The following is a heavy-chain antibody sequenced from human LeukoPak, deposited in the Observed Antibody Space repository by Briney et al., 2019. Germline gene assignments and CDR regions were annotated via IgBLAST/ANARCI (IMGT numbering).Heavy chain of an antibody. J-gene: IGHJ5*02. CDR1: GFTVSSNY. Sequence: GGSLRLSCAASGFTVSSNYMSWVRQAPGKGLEWVSVIYSGGSTYYADSVKGRFTISRDNSKNTLYLQMNSLRAEDTAVYYCARARGYSDSRWFDPWGQGTLVTVSS. D-gene: IGHD5-18*01. V-gene: IGHV3-53*01. CDR3: ARARGYSDSRWFDP. CDR2: IYSGGST.